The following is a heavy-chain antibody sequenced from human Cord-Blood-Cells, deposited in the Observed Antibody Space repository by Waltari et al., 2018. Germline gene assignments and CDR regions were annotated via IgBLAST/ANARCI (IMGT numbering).Heavy chain of an antibody. CDR2: IIPIFGTA. Sequence: QVQLVQSGAEVKKPGASVKVSCKASGGPFSSYAISWVRQAHGQGLEWMGGIIPIFGTANYAQKFQGRVTITADESTSTAYMELSSLRSEDTAVYYCARDLEYYGSGSYYDYWGQGTLVTVSS. CDR1: GGPFSSYA. J-gene: IGHJ4*02. CDR3: ARDLEYYGSGSYYDY. D-gene: IGHD3-10*01. V-gene: IGHV1-69*01.